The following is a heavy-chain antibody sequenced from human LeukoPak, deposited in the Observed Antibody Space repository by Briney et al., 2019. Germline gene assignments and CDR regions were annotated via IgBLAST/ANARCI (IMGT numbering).Heavy chain of an antibody. CDR1: GYIFTKYV. Sequence: ASVKVSCKASGYIFTKYVVHWVRQAPGQRPEWMGWIKAGNGDTKYSQNFQDRLTITRDTSASTVYMELSSLTSEDTALYYCARDDCGDTCYPGGYWGQGTLVTVSS. D-gene: IGHD2-21*01. CDR2: IKAGNGDT. CDR3: ARDDCGDTCYPGGY. J-gene: IGHJ4*02. V-gene: IGHV1-3*01.